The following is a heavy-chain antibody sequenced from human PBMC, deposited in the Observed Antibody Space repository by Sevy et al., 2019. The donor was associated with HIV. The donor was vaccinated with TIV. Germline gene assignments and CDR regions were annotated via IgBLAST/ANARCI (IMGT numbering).Heavy chain of an antibody. CDR2: ITWNSVIL. CDR3: AKSSFLPAAGNAYYFDY. V-gene: IGHV3-9*01. CDR1: GFTFDKYA. D-gene: IGHD6-25*01. J-gene: IGHJ4*02. Sequence: GGSLRLSCTASGFTFDKYAMHWVRQAPGNGLEWVSGITWNSVILGYADSVKGRFTISRDNARNSLYLEMKSLRAEDTALYYCAKSSFLPAAGNAYYFDYWGQRTLVTVSS.